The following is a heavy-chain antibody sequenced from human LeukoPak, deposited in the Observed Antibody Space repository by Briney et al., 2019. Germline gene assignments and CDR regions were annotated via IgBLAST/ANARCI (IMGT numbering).Heavy chain of an antibody. CDR3: ARGRLYYYDSSGTRYPNAEYFQH. J-gene: IGHJ1*01. D-gene: IGHD3-22*01. CDR2: INRSGST. V-gene: IGHV4-34*01. CDR1: GGSFSGYY. Sequence: SETLSLTCAVYGGSFSGYYWSWIRQPPGKGLEWIGEINRSGSTNYNPSLKSRVTISVDTSKNQFSLKLSSVTAADTAVYYCARGRLYYYDSSGTRYPNAEYFQHWGQGTLVTVSS.